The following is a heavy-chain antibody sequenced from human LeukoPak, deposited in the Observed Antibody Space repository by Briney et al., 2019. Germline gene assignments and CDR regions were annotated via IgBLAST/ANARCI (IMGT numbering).Heavy chain of an antibody. V-gene: IGHV3-30-3*01. CDR3: ARDGIVPAGEVGYFDY. D-gene: IGHD2-2*01. CDR2: ISYDGSNK. J-gene: IGHJ4*02. Sequence: GRSLRLSCAASGFTFSSYAMHRVRQAPGKGLEWVAVISYDGSNKYYADSVKGRFTISRDNSKNTLYLQMNSLRAEDTAVYYCARDGIVPAGEVGYFDYWGQGTLVTVSS. CDR1: GFTFSSYA.